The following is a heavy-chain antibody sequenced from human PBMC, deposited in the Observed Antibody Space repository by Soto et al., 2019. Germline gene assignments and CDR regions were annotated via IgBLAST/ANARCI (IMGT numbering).Heavy chain of an antibody. CDR2: IYYSGST. Sequence: PSETLSLTCTVSGCSISSSSYYWGWIRQPPGKGLEWIGSIYYSGSTYYNPSLKSRVTISVDTSKNQFSLKLSSVTAADTAVYYCATLYSSSWYCYFDYWGQGTLVTVSS. D-gene: IGHD6-13*01. J-gene: IGHJ4*02. CDR1: GCSISSSSYY. V-gene: IGHV4-39*01. CDR3: ATLYSSSWYCYFDY.